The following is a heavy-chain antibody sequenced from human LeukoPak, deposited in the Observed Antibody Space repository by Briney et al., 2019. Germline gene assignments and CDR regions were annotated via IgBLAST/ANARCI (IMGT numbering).Heavy chain of an antibody. CDR1: GYSFTSFG. CDR2: ISVNSGNT. D-gene: IGHD1-26*01. CDR3: ASGTADASDI. J-gene: IGHJ3*02. V-gene: IGHV1-18*01. Sequence: ASVKVSCKASGYSFTSFGITWVRQAPGQGLEWMGWISVNSGNTQYAQKFQGRVTMTTDTSTSTAYMDLGSLTSEDTAVYHCASGTADASDIWGQGTMVTVSS.